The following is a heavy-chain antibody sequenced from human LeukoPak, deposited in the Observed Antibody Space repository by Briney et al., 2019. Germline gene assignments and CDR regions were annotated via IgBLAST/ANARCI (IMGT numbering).Heavy chain of an antibody. J-gene: IGHJ4*02. CDR1: GFTFSDYE. CDR3: ARDRSGWYYFDY. CDR2: ISGGGTSI. D-gene: IGHD6-19*01. Sequence: HPGGSLRLSCAASGFTFSDYEMNWVRQAPGQGLEWVSSISGGGTSIYYADSVKGGFTMSRDNADNSLYLQMSSLTAEDTAVYFCARDRSGWYYFDYWGQGALVTAAS. V-gene: IGHV3-48*03.